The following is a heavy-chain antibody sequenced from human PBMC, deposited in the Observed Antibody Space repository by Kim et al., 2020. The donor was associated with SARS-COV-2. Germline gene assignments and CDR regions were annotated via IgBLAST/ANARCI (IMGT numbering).Heavy chain of an antibody. CDR3: ARESLAAAHYFDP. Sequence: ASVKVSCKASGFTFTSYGISWVRQAPGQGLEWMGWISAYDGSTKYAQKFQGRITMTTDTFTSTAYMELRSLTSDDTAVYYCARESLAAAHYFDPWGQGTLVTVSS. D-gene: IGHD6-13*01. CDR2: ISAYDGST. V-gene: IGHV1-18*01. CDR1: GFTFTSYG. J-gene: IGHJ5*02.